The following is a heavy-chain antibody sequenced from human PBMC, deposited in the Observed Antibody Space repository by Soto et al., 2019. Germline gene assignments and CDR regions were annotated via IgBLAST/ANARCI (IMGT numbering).Heavy chain of an antibody. J-gene: IGHJ4*02. D-gene: IGHD2-15*01. V-gene: IGHV4-31*03. CDR1: AGSISSGGYY. CDR3: ARDNGGGRGFYR. CDR2: IYYSGST. Sequence: QVQLQESGPGLVKPSQTLSLTCTVSAGSISSGGYYWSWIRQHPGKGLEWIGYIYYSGSTYYNPSHKSRVTISVDTSKTQSYLKLSSVTAADTAVYYCARDNGGGRGFYRWGQGTLVTVSS.